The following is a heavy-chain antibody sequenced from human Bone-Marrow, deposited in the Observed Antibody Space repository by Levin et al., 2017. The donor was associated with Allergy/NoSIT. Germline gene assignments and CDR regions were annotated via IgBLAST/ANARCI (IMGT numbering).Heavy chain of an antibody. D-gene: IGHD3-22*01. CDR3: ARRAYDSSGYDYYYVMDV. Sequence: SVKVSCKASGGTFSSYAISWVRQAPGQGLEWMGGIIPIFGTTRYAQKFQGRVTITADESTSTAYMELSSLRSEDTAVYYCARRAYDSSGYDYYYVMDVWGQGTTVTVSS. J-gene: IGHJ6*02. V-gene: IGHV1-69*13. CDR1: GGTFSSYA. CDR2: IIPIFGTT.